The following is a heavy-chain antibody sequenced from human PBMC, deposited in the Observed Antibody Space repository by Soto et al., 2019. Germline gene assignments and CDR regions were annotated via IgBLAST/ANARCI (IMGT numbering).Heavy chain of an antibody. J-gene: IGHJ4*02. CDR3: ARGAGSAYYVDS. D-gene: IGHD3-22*01. CDR1: GFTFSSYW. Sequence: EVQLVESGGGLVQPGGSLSLSCAASGFTFSSYWMHWVRQAPGKGLVWVSRINFYGRTTNYADFVKGQFTISRDNAKNTVYLQMNSLRAEDTAVYYCARGAGSAYYVDSWGQGTLVTVSS. CDR2: INFYGRTT. V-gene: IGHV3-74*01.